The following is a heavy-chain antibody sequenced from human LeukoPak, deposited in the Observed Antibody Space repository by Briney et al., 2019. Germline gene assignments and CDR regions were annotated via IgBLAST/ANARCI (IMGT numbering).Heavy chain of an antibody. J-gene: IGHJ4*02. V-gene: IGHV3-21*01. D-gene: IGHD5-12*01. CDR3: AREGSGYDPFDY. CDR1: GFTFSSYS. CDR2: ISSSSSYI. Sequence: GGSLRLSCAASGFTFSSYSMNWVRQAPGKGLEWVSSISSSSSYIYYADSVKGRFTISRDNAKNSLYLQMNSLRAEDTAVYYCAREGSGYDPFDYWGQGTLVTVYS.